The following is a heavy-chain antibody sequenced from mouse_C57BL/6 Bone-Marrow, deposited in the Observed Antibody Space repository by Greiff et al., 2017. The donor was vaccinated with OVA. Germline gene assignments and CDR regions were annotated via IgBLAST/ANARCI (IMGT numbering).Heavy chain of an antibody. CDR2: IDPETGGT. V-gene: IGHV1-15*01. CDR1: GYTFTDYE. D-gene: IGHD2-5*01. J-gene: IGHJ2*01. CDR3: TRSDSNYGDFDY. Sequence: VQIQESGAELVRPGASVTLSCKASGYTFTDYEMHWVKQTPVHGLEWIGAIDPETGGTAYNQKFKGKAILTADKSSSTAYMELRSLTSEDSAVYYCTRSDSNYGDFDYWGQGTTLTVSS.